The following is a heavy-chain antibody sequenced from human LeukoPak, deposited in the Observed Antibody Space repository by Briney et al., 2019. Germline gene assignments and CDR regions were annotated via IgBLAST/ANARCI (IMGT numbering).Heavy chain of an antibody. D-gene: IGHD3-16*01. V-gene: IGHV3-21*03. CDR2: ITSTSSYI. Sequence: GGSLRLSCAASGFTFTSYTMNWLRRAPGKGLEWVSSITSTSSYIYYTDSVRGRFTISRDNAKNSLFLQMNSLKIEDTALYYCTRDLGFWGQGTLVTVSS. CDR3: TRDLGF. J-gene: IGHJ4*02. CDR1: GFTFTSYT.